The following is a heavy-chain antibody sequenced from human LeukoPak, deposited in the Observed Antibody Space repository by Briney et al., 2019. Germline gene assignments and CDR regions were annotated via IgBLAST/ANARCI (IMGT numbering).Heavy chain of an antibody. J-gene: IGHJ4*02. CDR1: GFTFSHYG. V-gene: IGHV3-30*18. Sequence: PGGSLRLSCAASGFTFSHYGMHWVRQAPDKGLEWVTLISYDGSNKKYADSVKGRFTISRDNSKNTLYLQMNSLRGEDTAVYYCAKDRSGSYDHFDYWGQGTRVTVSS. CDR3: AKDRSGSYDHFDY. CDR2: ISYDGSNK. D-gene: IGHD1-26*01.